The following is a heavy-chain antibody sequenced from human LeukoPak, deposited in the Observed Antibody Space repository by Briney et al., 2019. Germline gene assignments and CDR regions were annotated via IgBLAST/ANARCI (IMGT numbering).Heavy chain of an antibody. Sequence: GSLRLSCEASGFTFSSYWMSWVRQAPGKGLEWIGEINHSGSTNYNPSLKSRVTISVDTSKNQFSLKLSSVTAADTAVYYCARGGIIHGDAFDIWGQGTMVTVSS. CDR3: ARGGIIHGDAFDI. J-gene: IGHJ3*02. D-gene: IGHD2-21*01. CDR2: INHSGST. V-gene: IGHV4-34*01. CDR1: GFTFSSYW.